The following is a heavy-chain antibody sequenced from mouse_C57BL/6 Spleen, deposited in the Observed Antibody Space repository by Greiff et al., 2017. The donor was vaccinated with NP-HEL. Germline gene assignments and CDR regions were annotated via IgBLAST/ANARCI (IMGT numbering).Heavy chain of an antibody. J-gene: IGHJ4*01. Sequence: VQLQQSGAELVRPGASVKLSCTASGFNIKDDYMHWVKQRPEQGLEWIGWIDPENGDTEYASKFQGKATITADTSSNTAYLQLSSRTSEDTAVYYCTGLRSNCGGDYAMDYWGQGTSVTVSS. D-gene: IGHD2-5*01. CDR3: TGLRSNCGGDYAMDY. CDR1: GFNIKDDY. V-gene: IGHV14-4*01. CDR2: IDPENGDT.